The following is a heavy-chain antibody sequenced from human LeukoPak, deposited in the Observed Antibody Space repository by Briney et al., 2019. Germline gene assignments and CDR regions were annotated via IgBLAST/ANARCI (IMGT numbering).Heavy chain of an antibody. V-gene: IGHV3-7*02. CDR2: IKQYGSEK. CDR1: GFTHSIYW. Sequence: GGSLRLFCAASGFTHSIYWMRWVREAPGRGLEWVANIKQYGSEKFYVDSVKGRLTISRDNAKNSLYLQMNSLRDDETAVTYCAGGGIVDIVVVPAAMRLESHFDCWGQGTLVTVSS. D-gene: IGHD2-2*03. CDR3: AGGGIVDIVVVPAAMRLESHFDC. J-gene: IGHJ4*02.